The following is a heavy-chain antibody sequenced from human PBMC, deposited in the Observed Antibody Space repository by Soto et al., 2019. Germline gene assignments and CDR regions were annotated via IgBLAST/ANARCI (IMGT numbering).Heavy chain of an antibody. J-gene: IGHJ6*03. CDR3: ARVDIGDYYYYYMDV. CDR1: GGSFSGYY. Sequence: QVQLQQWGAGLLKPSETLSLTCAVYGGSFSGYYWSWIRQPPGKGLEWIGEINHSGSTNYNPSLKSRVTISVDTSKNQFSLKLSSVTAADTAVYYCARVDIGDYYYYYMDVWGKGTTVTVSS. CDR2: INHSGST. D-gene: IGHD2-15*01. V-gene: IGHV4-34*01.